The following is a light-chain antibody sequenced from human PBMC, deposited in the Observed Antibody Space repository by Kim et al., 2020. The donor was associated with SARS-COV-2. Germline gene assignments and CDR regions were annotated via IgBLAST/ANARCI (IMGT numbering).Light chain of an antibody. V-gene: IGKV4-1*01. J-gene: IGKJ4*01. CDR2: WAS. Sequence: DIVMTQSPDSLAVSLGERATINCKSSQSVLHSSNNENYLAWYQQKPGQPPKLLIYWASTRESGVPDRFSGSGSGTDFTLTISSLQAEDVAVYSCQQYYSTPLTFGGGTKLEI. CDR3: QQYYSTPLT. CDR1: QSVLHSSNNENY.